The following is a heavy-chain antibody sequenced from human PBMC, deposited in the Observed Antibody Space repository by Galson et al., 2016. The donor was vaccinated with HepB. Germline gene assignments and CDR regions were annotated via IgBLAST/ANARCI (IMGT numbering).Heavy chain of an antibody. CDR1: GYIFSAHG. CDR3: ARGRGDAKSLIKSYYLDY. D-gene: IGHD3-10*01. Sequence: SVKVSCKASGYIFSAHGIHWVRQAPGQRLEWMGWINADKTKTRYSRKFQGRVTITNDTSATTVYLDLSSLRSEGTALYYCARGRGDAKSLIKSYYLDYWGQGTLVTVSS. V-gene: IGHV1-3*01. CDR2: INADKTKT. J-gene: IGHJ4*02.